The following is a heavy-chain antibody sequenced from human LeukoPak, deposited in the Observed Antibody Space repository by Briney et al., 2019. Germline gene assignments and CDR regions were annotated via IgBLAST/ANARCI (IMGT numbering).Heavy chain of an antibody. J-gene: IGHJ4*02. CDR3: AKDLVDIVATTIPYYFDY. CDR2: ISGSGGST. D-gene: IGHD5-12*01. V-gene: IGHV3-23*01. Sequence: GGSLRLSCAASGFTFSSYAMSWVRQAPGKGLEWVSAISGSGGSTYYADSVKGRFTISRDNSKNTLYLQMNSLRAEDTAVYYCAKDLVDIVATTIPYYFDYWGQGTLVTVSS. CDR1: GFTFSSYA.